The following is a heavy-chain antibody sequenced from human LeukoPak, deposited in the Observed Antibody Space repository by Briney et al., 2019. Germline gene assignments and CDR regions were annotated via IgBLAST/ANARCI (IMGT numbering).Heavy chain of an antibody. D-gene: IGHD6-19*01. CDR2: INTNTGNP. J-gene: IGHJ5*02. Sequence: ASVNLSCKASGYTFTSYAMNWVRQAPGQGLEWMGCINTNTGNPTYAQGFTGRFVFSLDTSVSTAYLQISSLEAEDTAVYYCARDRIAVASNWFDPWGQGTLVTVSS. V-gene: IGHV7-4-1*02. CDR1: GYTFTSYA. CDR3: ARDRIAVASNWFDP.